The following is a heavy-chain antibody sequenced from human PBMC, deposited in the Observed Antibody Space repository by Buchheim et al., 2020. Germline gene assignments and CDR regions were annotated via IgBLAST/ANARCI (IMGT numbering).Heavy chain of an antibody. D-gene: IGHD6-13*01. CDR2: MKSKADGETT. Sequence: EVQLVESGGTLVKPGGSLRLSCAASGFPFNYASMTWVRQAPGKGLEWVGRMKSKADGETTHYAAPVKGRFSVSSDDSKNMFFLQMNSLKTEDTGVYYCSTDGGIATAGVLDYWGPGTL. J-gene: IGHJ4*02. CDR3: STDGGIATAGVLDY. CDR1: GFPFNYAS. V-gene: IGHV3-15*02.